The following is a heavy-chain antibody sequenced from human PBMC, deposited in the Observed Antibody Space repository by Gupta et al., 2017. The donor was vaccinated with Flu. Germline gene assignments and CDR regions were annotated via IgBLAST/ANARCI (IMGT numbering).Heavy chain of an antibody. CDR2: IYYSGSA. CDR1: GDSIRSGGYY. D-gene: IGHD3-22*01. CDR3: ARKPTVYETSGSSYFDY. V-gene: IGHV4-31*03. Sequence: QVQLQESVPGLVKPSQTLSLTCTVSGDSIRSGGYYWTWIRQHPGKGLEWIGYIYYSGSAYYKPSRKRRLTISVDTSKNQLALKLSSVTDEATDVYYWARKPTVYETSGSSYFDYWGQGTLVTVSS. J-gene: IGHJ4*02.